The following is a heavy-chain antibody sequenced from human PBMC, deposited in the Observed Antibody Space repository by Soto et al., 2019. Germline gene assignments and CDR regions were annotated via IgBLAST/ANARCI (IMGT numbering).Heavy chain of an antibody. CDR2: VYYSGGA. Sequence: PSETLSLTCAVSGVSIHNSHSIWGWIRQPPGKGLEFIGSVYYSGGANYNPSLKSRVTVSIDTSNNQFSLRVNSVTAADTAVYYCGRVVEGATRHTDFDSWGQGILVTVSS. CDR1: GVSIHNSHSI. CDR3: GRVVEGATRHTDFDS. V-gene: IGHV4-39*01. D-gene: IGHD2-15*01. J-gene: IGHJ5*01.